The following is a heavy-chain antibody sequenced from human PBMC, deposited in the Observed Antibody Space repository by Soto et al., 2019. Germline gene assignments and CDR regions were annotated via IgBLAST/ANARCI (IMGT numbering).Heavy chain of an antibody. V-gene: IGHV1-69*13. CDR3: ARSLWGDCGGDCYYDAFDI. Sequence: SVKVSCKASGGTFGSYAISWVRQAPGQGLEWMGGIIPIFGTANYAQKFQGRVTITADESTSTAYMELSSLRSEDTAVYYCARSLWGDCGGDCYYDAFDIWGQGTMVTVSS. J-gene: IGHJ3*02. CDR1: GGTFGSYA. CDR2: IIPIFGTA. D-gene: IGHD2-21*02.